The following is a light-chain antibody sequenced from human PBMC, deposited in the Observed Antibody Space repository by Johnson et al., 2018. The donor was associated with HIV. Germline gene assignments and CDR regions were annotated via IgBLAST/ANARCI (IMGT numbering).Light chain of an antibody. CDR2: DNN. J-gene: IGLJ1*01. CDR1: SSNIGNNY. Sequence: QAVLTQPPSVSAAPGQKVTISCSGSSSNIGNNYVSCYQQLPGTAPKLLIYDNNKRPSGIPDLFSGSKSGTSATLGITGLQTGDEADYYCGTWDSSLSAGVFGTGTKVTVL. CDR3: GTWDSSLSAGV. V-gene: IGLV1-51*01.